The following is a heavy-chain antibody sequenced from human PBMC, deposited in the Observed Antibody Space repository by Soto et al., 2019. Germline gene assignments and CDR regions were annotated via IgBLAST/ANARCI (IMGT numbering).Heavy chain of an antibody. Sequence: GSGPTLVNPTQTLTLACTFCGFSLSTSGVGVGWIRQPPGKALEWLALIYWNDDKRYSPSLKSRLTITKDTSKNQVVLTMTNMDPVDTATYYCAHRPRIAARPSYYYYGMDVWGQGTTVTVSS. CDR1: GFSLSTSGVG. J-gene: IGHJ6*02. D-gene: IGHD6-6*01. V-gene: IGHV2-5*01. CDR2: IYWNDDK. CDR3: AHRPRIAARPSYYYYGMDV.